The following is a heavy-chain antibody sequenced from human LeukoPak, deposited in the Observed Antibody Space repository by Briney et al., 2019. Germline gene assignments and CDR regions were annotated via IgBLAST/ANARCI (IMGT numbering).Heavy chain of an antibody. CDR3: ARGQQLRVT. CDR2: MNPNSGKT. J-gene: IGHJ5*02. CDR1: GYTFTSYD. V-gene: IGHV1-8*01. Sequence: ASVKVSCKASGYTFTSYDINWVRQAAGQGLEWMGWMNPNSGKTGYSQKFQGRVTMTRNNSISTAYMELSSLKSEDTAVYFCARGQQLRVTWGQGTLVTVSS. D-gene: IGHD1-1*01.